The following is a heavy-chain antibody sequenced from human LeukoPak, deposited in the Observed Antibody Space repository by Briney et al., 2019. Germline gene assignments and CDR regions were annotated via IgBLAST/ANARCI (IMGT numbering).Heavy chain of an antibody. CDR3: AREIGGDGSGTHWFDP. CDR1: GFTFTDYA. D-gene: IGHD3-10*01. CDR2: ISNSGITT. V-gene: IGHV3-23*01. J-gene: IGHJ5*02. Sequence: GGSLRLSCAASGFTFTDYALGWVRQAPGKGLEWVSSISNSGITTHYADSVKGRFSFSRDNSDDTLYLQMSSLRAEDTAVYYCAREIGGDGSGTHWFDPWGQGTLVTVSS.